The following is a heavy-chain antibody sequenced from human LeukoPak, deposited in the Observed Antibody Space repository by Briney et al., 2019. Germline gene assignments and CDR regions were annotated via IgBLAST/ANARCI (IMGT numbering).Heavy chain of an antibody. Sequence: SETLSLTCAVYGGSFSGYYWSWIRQPPGKGLEWIVEINHSGSTNYNPSLKSRVTISVDTSKNQFSLKLSSVTAADTAVYYCARAPNYDSSGYYPDDYWGQGTLVTVSS. CDR2: INHSGST. J-gene: IGHJ4*02. CDR3: ARAPNYDSSGYYPDDY. CDR1: GGSFSGYY. V-gene: IGHV4-34*01. D-gene: IGHD3-22*01.